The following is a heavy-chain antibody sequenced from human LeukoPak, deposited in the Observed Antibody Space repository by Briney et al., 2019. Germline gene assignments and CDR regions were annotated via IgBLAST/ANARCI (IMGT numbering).Heavy chain of an antibody. D-gene: IGHD4-17*01. CDR3: TRDYGVLFDY. J-gene: IGHJ4*02. Sequence: GGSLRLSCAASGFTFSSYAMRWVRQAPGKGLEWVSAISGSGGSTYYADSVKGRFTISRDDSKNTAYLQMSSLKTEDTAVYYCTRDYGVLFDYWGQGTLVTVSS. CDR1: GFTFSSYA. V-gene: IGHV3-23*01. CDR2: ISGSGGST.